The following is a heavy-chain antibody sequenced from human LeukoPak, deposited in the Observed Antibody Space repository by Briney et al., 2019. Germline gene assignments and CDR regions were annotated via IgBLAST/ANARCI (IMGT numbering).Heavy chain of an antibody. D-gene: IGHD6-13*01. CDR2: IYYSGST. CDR3: ARAEIEQLVLLDAFDI. V-gene: IGHV4-39*07. Sequence: MPSETLSLTCTVSGGSISSSSYYWGWIRQPPGKGLEWIGSIYYSGSTYYNPSLKSRVTISVDTSKNQFSLKLSSVTAADTAVYYCARAEIEQLVLLDAFDIWGQGTMVTVSS. CDR1: GGSISSSSYY. J-gene: IGHJ3*02.